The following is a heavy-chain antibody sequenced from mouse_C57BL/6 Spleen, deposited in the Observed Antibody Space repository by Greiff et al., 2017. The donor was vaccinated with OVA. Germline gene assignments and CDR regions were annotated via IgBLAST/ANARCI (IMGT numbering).Heavy chain of an antibody. J-gene: IGHJ3*01. CDR3: ARYSSGYGWFAY. CDR1: GYTFTGYW. CDR2: LFPGRGST. V-gene: IGHV1-9*01. D-gene: IGHD3-2*02. Sequence: VKLQESGAELMKPGASVKLSCKAPGYTFTGYWIEWVKQRPGPGLEWIGELFPGRGSTNYNEKFKGKATFTADTSSNTAYMQLSSLTTENSAIYYGARYSSGYGWFAYWGQGTLVTVAA.